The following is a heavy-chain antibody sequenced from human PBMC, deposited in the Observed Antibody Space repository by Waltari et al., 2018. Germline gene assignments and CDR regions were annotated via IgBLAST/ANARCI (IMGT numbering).Heavy chain of an antibody. CDR2: YDPVDGEP. CDR3: STDHPRNRGYDI. D-gene: IGHD5-12*01. Sequence: QLQLVQSGPEVKKPGASVKVSCKVSGYTLTDLSMHWVRQAPGKGLEWMGAYDPVDGEPVPAQIFQGRLSMSEYTSTDTAYIEFSSLRSEDPAVYFCSTDHPRNRGYDIWGQGTLVTFSS. V-gene: IGHV1-24*01. J-gene: IGHJ4*02. CDR1: GYTLTDLS.